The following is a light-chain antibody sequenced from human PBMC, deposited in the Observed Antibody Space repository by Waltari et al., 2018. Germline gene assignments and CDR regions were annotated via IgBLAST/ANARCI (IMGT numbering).Light chain of an antibody. CDR3: HQYNSYSQS. J-gene: IGKJ2*03. V-gene: IGKV1-5*01. CDR2: DAS. CDR1: HTINTW. Sequence: QMTPSPSTLSASIGDRVAITCRASHTINTWLAWYQQKPGKAPRVLIYDASTLASGVPSRFRGSGSGTEFTLTISSLQPDDFATYYCHQYNSYSQSFGQGTKLEIK.